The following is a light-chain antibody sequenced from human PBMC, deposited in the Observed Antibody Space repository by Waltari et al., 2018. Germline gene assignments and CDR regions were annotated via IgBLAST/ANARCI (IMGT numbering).Light chain of an antibody. CDR3: SSYTTTSAII. J-gene: IGLJ2*01. Sequence: QSALTQPASVSGSPGQSITISCTGTSSAVGGSNYVAWYQQYPGKAPKLILFDVSRWPSGVSNRFSGSKSGNTASLTISGLQAEDEADYYCSSYTTTSAIIFGGGTTLTVL. CDR1: SSAVGGSNY. V-gene: IGLV2-14*03. CDR2: DVS.